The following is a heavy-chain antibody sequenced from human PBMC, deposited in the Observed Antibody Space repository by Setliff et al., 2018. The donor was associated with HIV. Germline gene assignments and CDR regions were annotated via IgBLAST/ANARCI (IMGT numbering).Heavy chain of an antibody. Sequence: SETLSLTCTVSGGSISSGNYYWSWIRQPAGKGLEWIGHIYSSGSTYYNPSLKSRVTISVDTSKNQFSLKLSSVTAADTAVYYCARDVDHMMDVWGQGTTVTVSS. CDR3: ARDVDHMMDV. CDR1: GGSISSGNYY. J-gene: IGHJ6*02. CDR2: IYSSGST. V-gene: IGHV4-61*09.